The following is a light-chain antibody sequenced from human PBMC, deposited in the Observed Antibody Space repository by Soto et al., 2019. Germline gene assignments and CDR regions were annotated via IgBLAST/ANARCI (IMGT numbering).Light chain of an antibody. CDR2: LAS. CDR1: QSRLHSNGYNF. V-gene: IGKV2-28*01. CDR3: QQFNNWPPWT. J-gene: IGKJ1*01. Sequence: DIVMTQSQLSLPVMPGEPASISCISIQSRLHSNGYNFLDWYLQRPGQSPRLLIYLASNRSSGVPDRFSGSGSGTEFTLTISGLQSDDFAVYYCQQFNNWPPWTFGQGTKVDIK.